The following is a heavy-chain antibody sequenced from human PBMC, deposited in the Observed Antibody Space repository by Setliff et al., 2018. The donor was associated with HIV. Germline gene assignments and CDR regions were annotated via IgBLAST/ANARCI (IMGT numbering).Heavy chain of an antibody. D-gene: IGHD6-13*01. J-gene: IGHJ4*02. V-gene: IGHV3-23*01. CDR3: AKDRLLDGSSWYYLDY. CDR1: TFMNYA. Sequence: TFMNYAMSWVRQAPGKGLAWVSTSSGSGGNTYYADSVKGRFTVSRDNSKNTLYLQMNSLRPEDTALYYCAKDRLLDGSSWYYLDYWGQGTLVTVSS. CDR2: SSGSGGNT.